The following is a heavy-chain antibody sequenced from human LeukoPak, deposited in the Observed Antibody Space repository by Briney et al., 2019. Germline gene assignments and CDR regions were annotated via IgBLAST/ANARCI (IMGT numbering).Heavy chain of an antibody. J-gene: IGHJ4*02. D-gene: IGHD6-19*01. V-gene: IGHV3-23*01. CDR2: IRGNGATT. Sequence: PGGSLRLSCAASGFTFSSYAMNWVRQAPGKGPEWVSGIRGNGATTYYADSVKGRFTISRDNSKNTLYLQMDSLRAEDSAVYYCAKRSAGSAWYGPFDYWGQGTLVTVSS. CDR1: GFTFSSYA. CDR3: AKRSAGSAWYGPFDY.